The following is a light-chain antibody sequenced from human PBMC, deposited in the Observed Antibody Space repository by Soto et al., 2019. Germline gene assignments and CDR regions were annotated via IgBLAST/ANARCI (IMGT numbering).Light chain of an antibody. CDR2: GAS. J-gene: IGKJ1*01. Sequence: THSPSFLSASVVDRVTITFLASQCISSYLAWYQQKPGQAPRLLIYGASTRATGIPARFSGSGSGTEFTLTISSLQSEDFAVYYCQMYGTSPKHFGQGTKVDIK. CDR3: QMYGTSPKH. CDR1: QCISSY. V-gene: IGKV3-15*01.